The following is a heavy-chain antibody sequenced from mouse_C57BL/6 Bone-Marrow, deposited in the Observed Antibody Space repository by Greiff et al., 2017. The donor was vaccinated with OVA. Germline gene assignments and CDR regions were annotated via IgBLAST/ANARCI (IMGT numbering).Heavy chain of an antibody. CDR3: ARGATARGHWYFDV. V-gene: IGHV1-47*01. CDR1: GYTFTTYP. Sequence: QVQLQQSGAELVKPGASVKMSCKASGYTFTTYPMEWVKQIHGKSLEWIGNFHPYNDDTKYNEKFKGKATLTVEKPSRTVYLELSRLTSDASAVYYCARGATARGHWYFDVWGTGTTVTVSS. J-gene: IGHJ1*03. CDR2: FHPYNDDT. D-gene: IGHD1-2*01.